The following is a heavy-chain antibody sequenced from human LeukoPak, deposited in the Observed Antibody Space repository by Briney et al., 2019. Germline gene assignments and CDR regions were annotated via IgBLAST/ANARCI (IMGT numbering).Heavy chain of an antibody. CDR2: IRYDGSNK. CDR1: GFTFSSYG. Sequence: GGSLRLSCAASGFTFSSYGMHWVRQAPGKGLEGVAFIRYDGSNKYYADAVKGRFTISRDNSKNTLYLQMNSPRAEDTAVYYCASLSRRGPTMPRGYWGQGTLVTVSS. D-gene: IGHD1-26*01. V-gene: IGHV3-30*02. CDR3: ASLSRRGPTMPRGY. J-gene: IGHJ4*02.